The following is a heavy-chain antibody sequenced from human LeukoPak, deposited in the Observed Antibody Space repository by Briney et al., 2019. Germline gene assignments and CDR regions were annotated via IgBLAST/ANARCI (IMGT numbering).Heavy chain of an antibody. CDR3: ARDPMPVVVVAEGDY. J-gene: IGHJ4*02. Sequence: PGRSLRLSCAASGFTFSSYSMNWVRQAPGKGLEWVSSISSSSSYIYYADSVKGRFTISRDNAKNSLYLQMNSLRAEDTAVYYCARDPMPVVVVAEGDYWGQGTLVTVSS. CDR2: ISSSSSYI. CDR1: GFTFSSYS. V-gene: IGHV3-21*01. D-gene: IGHD2-15*01.